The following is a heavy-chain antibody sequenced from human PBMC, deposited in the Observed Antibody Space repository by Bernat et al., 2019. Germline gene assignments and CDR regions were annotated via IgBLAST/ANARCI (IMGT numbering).Heavy chain of an antibody. CDR1: GFTFSSYG. CDR2: IWYDGSNK. J-gene: IGHJ6*03. Sequence: QVRLVESGGGVVQPGRSLRLSCAASGFTFSSYGMHWVRQAPGKGLEWVAVIWYDGSNKYYADSVKGRFTISRDNSKNTLYLQMNSLRAEDTAVYYCARDQVGSGSNYDYYYYYMDVWGKGTTVTVSS. D-gene: IGHD3-10*01. CDR3: ARDQVGSGSNYDYYYYYMDV. V-gene: IGHV3-33*01.